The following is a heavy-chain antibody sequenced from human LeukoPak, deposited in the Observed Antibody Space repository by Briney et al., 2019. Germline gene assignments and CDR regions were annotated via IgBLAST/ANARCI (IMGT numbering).Heavy chain of an antibody. Sequence: SETLSLTCTVSGDSISNYYWSWIRQPPGKGLEWIGYIYYSGNTDYNPSLKSRVTISVDTSKNQFSLRLNPVTAADTAVYYCARYRNEALFAFDIWGQGTMATVSS. D-gene: IGHD1-14*01. V-gene: IGHV4-59*01. CDR1: GDSISNYY. CDR3: ARYRNEALFAFDI. CDR2: IYYSGNT. J-gene: IGHJ3*02.